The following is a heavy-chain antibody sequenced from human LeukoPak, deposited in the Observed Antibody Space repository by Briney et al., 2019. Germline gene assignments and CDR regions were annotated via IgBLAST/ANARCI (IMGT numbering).Heavy chain of an antibody. Sequence: ASVKVSCKVSGYTLTELSMHWVRQAPGKGLEWMGGFDPEDGETIYAQKFQGRVTMTEDTSTDTAYMELSSLRSEDTAVYYCATRSGYDRGFDPWGQGTLVTVSS. V-gene: IGHV1-24*01. CDR1: GYTLTELS. CDR3: ATRSGYDRGFDP. CDR2: FDPEDGET. D-gene: IGHD5-12*01. J-gene: IGHJ5*02.